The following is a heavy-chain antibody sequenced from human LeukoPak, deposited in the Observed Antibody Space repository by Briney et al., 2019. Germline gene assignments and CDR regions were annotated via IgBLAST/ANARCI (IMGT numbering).Heavy chain of an antibody. CDR2: IYYSGST. D-gene: IGHD3-10*01. Sequence: SETLSLTCTVSGYSISSGYYWGWIRQPPGKGLEWIGSIYYSGSTYYNPSLKSRVTISVDTSKNQFSLKLSSVTAADTAVYYCARHSKAYGSGSYPPPYYYYYYYMDVWGKGTTVTVSS. CDR3: ARHSKAYGSGSYPPPYYYYYYYMDV. V-gene: IGHV4-38-2*02. CDR1: GYSISSGYY. J-gene: IGHJ6*03.